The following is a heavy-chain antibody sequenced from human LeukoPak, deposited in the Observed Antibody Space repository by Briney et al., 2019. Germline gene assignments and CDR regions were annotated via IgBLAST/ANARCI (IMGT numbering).Heavy chain of an antibody. Sequence: TLSLTCTVSGGSISSYYWSWIRQPPGKGLEWIGYIYYSGSTNYNPSLKSRVTISVDTSKNQFSPKLSSVTAADTAVYYCARVRQQLVPTFDYWGQGTLVTVSS. CDR2: IYYSGST. CDR3: ARVRQQLVPTFDY. V-gene: IGHV4-59*01. J-gene: IGHJ4*02. CDR1: GGSISSYY. D-gene: IGHD6-13*01.